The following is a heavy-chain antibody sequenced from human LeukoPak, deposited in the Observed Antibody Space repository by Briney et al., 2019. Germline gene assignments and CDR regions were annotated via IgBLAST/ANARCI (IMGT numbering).Heavy chain of an antibody. J-gene: IGHJ4*02. CDR3: ARGLGPHGSRDY. V-gene: IGHV3-21*01. CDR1: GFTFSSYS. CDR2: ISSSSSYI. Sequence: GGSLRLPCAASGFTFSSYSMNWVRQAPGKGLEWVSSISSSSSYIYYADSVKGRFTISRDNAKNSLYLQMNSLRAEDTAVYYCARGLGPHGSRDYWGQGTLVTVSS. D-gene: IGHD2-15*01.